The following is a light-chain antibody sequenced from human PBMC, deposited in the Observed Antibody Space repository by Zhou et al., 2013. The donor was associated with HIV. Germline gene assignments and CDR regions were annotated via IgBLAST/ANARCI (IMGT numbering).Light chain of an antibody. CDR3: MQPLQTPWT. V-gene: IGKV2-30*01. CDR1: QSLVYSDGNTY. CDR2: KVS. Sequence: DVVMTQSPLSLPVTLGQPASISCRSSQSLVYSDGNTYLSWFQQRPGQSPRRLIEKVSTRDSGVPDRFSGSGSGTDFTLKISRVEAEDAGVYYCMQPLQTPWTFGQGTKVEIK. J-gene: IGKJ1*01.